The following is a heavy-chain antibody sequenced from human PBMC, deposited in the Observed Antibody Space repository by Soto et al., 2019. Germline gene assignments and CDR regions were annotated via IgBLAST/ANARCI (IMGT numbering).Heavy chain of an antibody. CDR2: MNPNSGNT. CDR3: ARKRALLWFGAKHHYMDV. Sequence: ASVKVSCKASGYTFTSYDINWVRQATGQGLEWMGWMNPNSGNTGYAQKFQGRVTMTRNTSISTAYMELSSLRSEDTAVYYCARKRALLWFGAKHHYMDVWGKGTTVTVSS. J-gene: IGHJ6*03. V-gene: IGHV1-8*01. D-gene: IGHD3-10*01. CDR1: GYTFTSYD.